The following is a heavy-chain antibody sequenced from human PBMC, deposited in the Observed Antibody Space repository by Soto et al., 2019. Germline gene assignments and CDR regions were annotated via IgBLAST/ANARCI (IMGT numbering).Heavy chain of an antibody. CDR3: DREKVIRGVPNLLDS. CDR1: GYTFTTYG. J-gene: IGHJ5*01. V-gene: IGHV1-18*01. CDR2: INPYNGNT. Sequence: QVQLVQSGAEVKKPGASVKVSCKASGYTFTTYGISWVRQAPGQVLEWMGWINPYNGNTNYAQKLQGRVTMTTVTSTSTAYMELRRLTSDVTAVYYCDREKVIRGVPNLLDSWGQGPLVTVSS. D-gene: IGHD2-2*01.